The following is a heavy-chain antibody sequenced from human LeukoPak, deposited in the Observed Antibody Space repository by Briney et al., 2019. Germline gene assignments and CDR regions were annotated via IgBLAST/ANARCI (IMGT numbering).Heavy chain of an antibody. J-gene: IGHJ4*02. V-gene: IGHV3-23*01. CDR2: LSSSGGAT. Sequence: PSGGSLRLSCVASGFTFSNYAMSWVRQAPGKGLEWVSILSSSGGATYYADSVKGRFTISRDNSKNTLYLQMNSLRAEDTAVYYCAKQSGRANEGGEDYWGQGTLVTVSS. CDR3: AKQSGRANEGGEDY. CDR1: GFTFSNYA. D-gene: IGHD2-21*01.